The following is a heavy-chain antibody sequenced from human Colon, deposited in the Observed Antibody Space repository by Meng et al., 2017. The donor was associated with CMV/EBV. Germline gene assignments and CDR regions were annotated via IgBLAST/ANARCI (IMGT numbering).Heavy chain of an antibody. CDR2: LYSSAGA. D-gene: IGHD2-2*01. CDR3: ARGDCSSTSCYYFDY. J-gene: IGHJ4*02. Sequence: GGSLRLSCAVYGGSFSGYYWSWIRQPPGKGLETVSVLYSSAGAYYADSVKGRFTISRDNSMNTLYLQMSSLRAEDTAVYYCARGDCSSTSCYYFDYWGQGALVTVSS. V-gene: IGHV3-53*01. CDR1: GGSFSGYY.